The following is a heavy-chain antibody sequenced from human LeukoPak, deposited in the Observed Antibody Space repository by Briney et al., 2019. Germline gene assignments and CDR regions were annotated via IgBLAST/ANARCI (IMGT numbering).Heavy chain of an antibody. D-gene: IGHD1-1*01. CDR1: GFTFSNAW. V-gene: IGHV3-15*01. J-gene: IGHJ4*02. CDR3: TTAGGGDFDY. CDR2: IKRRTDGGTT. Sequence: GGSLRLSCTASGFTFSNAWMSWVRQAPGKGREWVGRIKRRTDGGTTDYAAPVKGRFTISRDDSKNTLYLQMNSLKTEDTAVYYCTTAGGGDFDYWGQGTLVTVSS.